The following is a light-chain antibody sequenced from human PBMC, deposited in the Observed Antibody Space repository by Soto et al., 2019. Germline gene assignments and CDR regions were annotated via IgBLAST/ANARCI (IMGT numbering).Light chain of an antibody. J-gene: IGKJ1*01. CDR3: QQYGSSPPT. CDR2: GAS. Sequence: LSPGERTTLSCRASQSISRYLAWYQQKPGQGPRLLIYGASSRATGTPDRFSGSGSGTDFTLTINRLEPEDFALYYCQQYGSSPPTFGQGTKVDIK. V-gene: IGKV3-20*01. CDR1: QSISRY.